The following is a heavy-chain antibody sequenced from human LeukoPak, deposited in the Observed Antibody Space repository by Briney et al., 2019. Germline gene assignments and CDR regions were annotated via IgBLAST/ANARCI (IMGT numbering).Heavy chain of an antibody. Sequence: GGSLRLSCAASGFTFHDYAMHWVRQAPGKGLEWVSLISWDGGSTYYADSVKGRFTISRDNAKTSLYLQMNSLRAEDTAVYYCARDLSGIAGYTYGRGIDYWGQGTLVTVSS. V-gene: IGHV3-43D*03. D-gene: IGHD5-18*01. J-gene: IGHJ4*02. CDR1: GFTFHDYA. CDR2: ISWDGGST. CDR3: ARDLSGIAGYTYGRGIDY.